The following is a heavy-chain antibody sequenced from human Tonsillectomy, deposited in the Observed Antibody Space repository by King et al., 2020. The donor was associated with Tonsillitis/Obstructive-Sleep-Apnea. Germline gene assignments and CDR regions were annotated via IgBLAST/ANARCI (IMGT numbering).Heavy chain of an antibody. J-gene: IGHJ4*02. Sequence: VQLVESGGGLVKPGGSLRLSCAASGFTFSSYSMNWVRQAPGKGLEWVSSISSSGSYIHYADSVKGRFTISRDNAKNSLYLQMNSLRADDTAGYDCASDPTVVVVAATPYFDYWGQGTLVTVSS. D-gene: IGHD2-15*01. CDR3: ASDPTVVVVAATPYFDY. CDR1: GFTFSSYS. V-gene: IGHV3-21*01. CDR2: ISSSGSYI.